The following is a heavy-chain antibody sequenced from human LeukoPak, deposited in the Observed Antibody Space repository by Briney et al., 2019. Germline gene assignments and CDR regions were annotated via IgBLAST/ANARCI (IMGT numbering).Heavy chain of an antibody. Sequence: SVRVSCKASGGTFSSYAISWVRQAPGQGLEWMGGIIPIFGTANYAQKFQGRVTITADKSTSTAYMELSSLRSEDTAVYYCARELNRGDILTGYYFDYWGQGTLVTVSS. V-gene: IGHV1-69*06. CDR2: IIPIFGTA. D-gene: IGHD3-9*01. CDR1: GGTFSSYA. CDR3: ARELNRGDILTGYYFDY. J-gene: IGHJ4*02.